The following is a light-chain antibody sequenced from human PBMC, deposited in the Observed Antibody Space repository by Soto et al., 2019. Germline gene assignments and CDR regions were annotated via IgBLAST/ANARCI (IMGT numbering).Light chain of an antibody. CDR3: HQYGVLPKT. J-gene: IGKJ1*01. Sequence: EIVLTQSPGTVSLSPGDRATLSCRASQSISANYLAWYQQKPGQAPRLLIYGVSIRATGIPDRFAGSGSGPDFTLTISRLEPEDFAVYYCHQYGVLPKTFSQGTTVEIK. V-gene: IGKV3-20*01. CDR2: GVS. CDR1: QSISANY.